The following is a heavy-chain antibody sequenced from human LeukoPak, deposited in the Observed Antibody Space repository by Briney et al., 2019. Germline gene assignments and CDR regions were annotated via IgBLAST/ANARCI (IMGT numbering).Heavy chain of an antibody. CDR1: GYTFNIYG. J-gene: IGHJ4*02. CDR2: ISAYNGDT. D-gene: IGHD6-19*01. Sequence: ASVKVSCKASGYTFNIYGISWVRQAPGKGGEWMGWISAYNGDTKYAQKLQGRVTLTTDTSTSTAYMELRSLTSDDAAVYYCGRSSSGWSVDYWGQGALVTVSS. V-gene: IGHV1-18*01. CDR3: GRSSSGWSVDY.